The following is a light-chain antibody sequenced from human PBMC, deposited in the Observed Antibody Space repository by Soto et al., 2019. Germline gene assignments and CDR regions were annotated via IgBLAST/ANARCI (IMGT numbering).Light chain of an antibody. CDR2: DAS. Sequence: VLTQKPDTLSLSPGERATLSCRASQSIRSERLAWYQQKPGQAPRLVIFDASNRASGIPDRFSGSGSGTDFTLTISRLEPEDFAVYYCQHFGSSRGTFGQ. J-gene: IGKJ1*01. CDR1: QSIRSER. CDR3: QHFGSSRGT. V-gene: IGKV3-20*01.